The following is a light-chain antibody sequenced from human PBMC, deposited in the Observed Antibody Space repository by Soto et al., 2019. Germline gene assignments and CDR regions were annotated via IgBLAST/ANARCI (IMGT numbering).Light chain of an antibody. CDR1: SSNIGAGYD. Sequence: SVLTQPPSVSGAPGQRVTISCTGSSSNIGAGYDVHWYQQLPGTAPKLLMYGSRNRPSGVPDRFSGSKSGTSASLAITGLQAEDEADYSCQSYDSSLTRYVFGTGTKHTVL. J-gene: IGLJ1*01. CDR2: GSR. CDR3: QSYDSSLTRYV. V-gene: IGLV1-40*01.